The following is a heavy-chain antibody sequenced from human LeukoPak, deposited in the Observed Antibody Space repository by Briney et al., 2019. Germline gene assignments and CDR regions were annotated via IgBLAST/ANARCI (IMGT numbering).Heavy chain of an antibody. CDR2: ISGSGGST. CDR3: AKYQFRWWQLLSDY. D-gene: IGHD2-15*01. Sequence: GGSLRLSCAASGFTFSSYAMSWVRQAPGKGLEWVSAISGSGGSTYYADSVKGRFTISRDNSKNTLYLQMNSLRAEDTAVYYCAKYQFRWWQLLSDYWGQGTLVTVSS. CDR1: GFTFSSYA. J-gene: IGHJ4*02. V-gene: IGHV3-23*01.